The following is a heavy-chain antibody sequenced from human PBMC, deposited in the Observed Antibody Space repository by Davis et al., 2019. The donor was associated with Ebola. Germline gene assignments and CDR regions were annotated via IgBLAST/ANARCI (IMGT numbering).Heavy chain of an antibody. CDR1: GFTFRDSA. CDR2: ISSSGTVT. J-gene: IGHJ4*02. Sequence: GGSLRLSCTVSGFTFRDSAMSWVRQPPGKGLEWISSISSSGTVTYYADSVKGRFTISRDSSKNTLDLQMNSLRAEDTALYSCTKGDRDYSSSPFDYWGQGTLVTVSS. CDR3: TKGDRDYSSSPFDY. D-gene: IGHD3-22*01. V-gene: IGHV3-23*01.